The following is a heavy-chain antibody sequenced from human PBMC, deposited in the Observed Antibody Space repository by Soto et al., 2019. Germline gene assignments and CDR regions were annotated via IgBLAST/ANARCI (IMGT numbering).Heavy chain of an antibody. CDR1: GGSISSSSYY. CDR2: IYYIGST. V-gene: IGHV4-39*07. CDR3: ARNESDKGWFDL. Sequence: SETLSLTCTVSGGSISSSSYYWGWIRQPPGKGLEWIGNIYYIGSTDYNPSLKSRVAISVDTSKNQFSLTLKSLTAADTAVYYCARNESDKGWFDLWGQGILVTVSS. D-gene: IGHD2-21*02. J-gene: IGHJ5*02.